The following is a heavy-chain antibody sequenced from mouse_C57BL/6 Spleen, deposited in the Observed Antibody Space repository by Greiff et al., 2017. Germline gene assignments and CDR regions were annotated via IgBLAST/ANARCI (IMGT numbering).Heavy chain of an antibody. CDR3: ARGFITTVVDY. CDR1: GYTFTDYY. CDR2: INPNNGGT. D-gene: IGHD1-1*01. V-gene: IGHV1-26*01. Sequence: EVKLQQSGPELVKPGASVKISCKASGYTFTDYYMNWVKQSHGKSLEWIGDINPNNGGTSYNQKFKGKATLTVDKSSSTAYMELRSLTSEDSAVYYCARGFITTVVDYWGQGTTLTVSS. J-gene: IGHJ2*01.